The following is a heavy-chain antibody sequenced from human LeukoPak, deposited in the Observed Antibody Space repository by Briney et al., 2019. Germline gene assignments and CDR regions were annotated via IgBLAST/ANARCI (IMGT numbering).Heavy chain of an antibody. CDR1: GFTFSSYW. J-gene: IGHJ4*02. Sequence: GGSLRLSCAASGFTFSSYWMHWVRQAPGKGLVWVSRINSDGSSTSYADSVKGRFTISRDNAKNTLYLQMNSLRAEDTAVYYCAGATGKNYFDYWGQGTLVTVSS. D-gene: IGHD4-11*01. CDR2: INSDGSST. V-gene: IGHV3-74*01. CDR3: AGATGKNYFDY.